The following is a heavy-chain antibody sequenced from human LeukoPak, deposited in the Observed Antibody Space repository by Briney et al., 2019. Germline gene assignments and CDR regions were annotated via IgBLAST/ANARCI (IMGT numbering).Heavy chain of an antibody. V-gene: IGHV4-39*01. J-gene: IGHJ4*02. D-gene: IGHD3-22*01. Sequence: SETLSLTCTVAGGSISSSSYYWGWIRQPPGKGLEWIGSIYYSGSTYYNPSLKSRVTISVDTSKNQFSLKLSSVTAADTAVYYCAEDGNYDSSGYWGQGTLVTVSS. CDR3: AEDGNYDSSGY. CDR1: GGSISSSSYY. CDR2: IYYSGST.